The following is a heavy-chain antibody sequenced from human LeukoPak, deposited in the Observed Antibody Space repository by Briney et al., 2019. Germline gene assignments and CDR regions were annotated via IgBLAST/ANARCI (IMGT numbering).Heavy chain of an antibody. J-gene: IGHJ4*02. CDR1: GFTFDDYA. CDR2: INIDGRSI. D-gene: IGHD6-13*01. CDR3: ARVPATGTAFDD. Sequence: GGSLRLSCAASGFTFDDYAMHWVRQAPGKGLVWVSRINIDGRSISYADSVKGRFTISRDNAKNTLYLQMNSLRAEDTAVYYCARVPATGTAFDDWGQGTLVTVSS. V-gene: IGHV3-74*01.